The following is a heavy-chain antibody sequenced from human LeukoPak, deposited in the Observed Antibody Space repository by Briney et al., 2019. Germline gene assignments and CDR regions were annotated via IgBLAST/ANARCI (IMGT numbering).Heavy chain of an antibody. CDR1: GHTFTGYY. CDR2: INPNSGGT. D-gene: IGHD5-24*01. Sequence: ASVKVSCKASGHTFTGYYMHWVRQAPGQGLEWMGWINPNSGGTNYAQKFQGRVTMTRDTSISTAYMELSRLRSDDTAVYYCATLRDGHIYHFDFWGQGTLVTVSS. CDR3: ATLRDGHIYHFDF. J-gene: IGHJ4*02. V-gene: IGHV1-2*02.